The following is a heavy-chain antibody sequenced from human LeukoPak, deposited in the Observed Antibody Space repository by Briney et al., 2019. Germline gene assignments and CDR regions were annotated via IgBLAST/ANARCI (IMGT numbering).Heavy chain of an antibody. D-gene: IGHD3-16*01. J-gene: IGHJ4*02. V-gene: IGHV4-59*01. Sequence: SETLSLTCTVSGGSTSSYYWSWIRQPPGKGLEWIGYIYYSGSTNFNPSLKSRVTISVDTSKNQFSLKLSSVTAADTAVYYCAREFTFGGVLDYWGQGTLVTVSS. CDR1: GGSTSSYY. CDR2: IYYSGST. CDR3: AREFTFGGVLDY.